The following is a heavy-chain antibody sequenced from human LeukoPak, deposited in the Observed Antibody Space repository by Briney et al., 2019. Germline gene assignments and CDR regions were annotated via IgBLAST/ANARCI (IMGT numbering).Heavy chain of an antibody. CDR3: ARGARIYYYYYMDV. CDR1: GGSFSGYY. D-gene: IGHD6-6*01. J-gene: IGHJ6*03. Sequence: PSETLSLTCAVSGGSFSGYYWSWIRQPPGKGLEWSGEINHSGSTNYNPSLKSRVTISVDTSKNQFSLKLSSVTAADTAVYYCARGARIYYYYYMDVWGKGTTVTVSS. CDR2: INHSGST. V-gene: IGHV4-34*01.